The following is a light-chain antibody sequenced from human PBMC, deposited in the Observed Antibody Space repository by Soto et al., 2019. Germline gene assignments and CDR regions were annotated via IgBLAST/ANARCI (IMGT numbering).Light chain of an antibody. CDR1: QGVSSN. CDR2: RAS. J-gene: IGKJ3*01. V-gene: IGKV3-15*01. CDR3: QQYDKWPPIT. Sequence: EIVMTQSPATLSVSPGERATLSCRASQGVSSNLAWYQQKPGQPPRLLIYRASTRATGIPDRFSGSGSGTEFTLTISSLQSEDFAVYYCQQYDKWPPITFGPGTKVDIK.